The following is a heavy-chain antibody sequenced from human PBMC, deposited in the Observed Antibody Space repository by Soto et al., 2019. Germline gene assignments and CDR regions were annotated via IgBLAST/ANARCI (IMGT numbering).Heavy chain of an antibody. J-gene: IGHJ5*02. Sequence: PSETLSLTCAVYGGSFSGYYWSWIRQPPGKGLEWIGEINHSGSTNYNPSLKSRVTISVDTSKNQFSLKLSSVTAADTAVYYCASRRFLEWLLPKYNWFDPWGQGTLVT. D-gene: IGHD3-3*01. V-gene: IGHV4-34*01. CDR3: ASRRFLEWLLPKYNWFDP. CDR2: INHSGST. CDR1: GGSFSGYY.